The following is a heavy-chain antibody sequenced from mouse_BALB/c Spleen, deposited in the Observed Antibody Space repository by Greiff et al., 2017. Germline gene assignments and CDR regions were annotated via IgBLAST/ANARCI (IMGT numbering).Heavy chain of an antibody. CDR2: ISSGGSYT. CDR3: AREVRYFDY. V-gene: IGHV5-6*01. D-gene: IGHD1-1*01. J-gene: IGHJ2*01. Sequence: EVQLVESGGDLVKPGGSLKLSCAASGFTFNSYGMSWVRQTPDKRLEWVATISSGGSYTYYPDSVKGRFTISRDNAKNTLYLQMSSLKSEDTAMYYCAREVRYFDYWGQGTTLIVSS. CDR1: GFTFNSYG.